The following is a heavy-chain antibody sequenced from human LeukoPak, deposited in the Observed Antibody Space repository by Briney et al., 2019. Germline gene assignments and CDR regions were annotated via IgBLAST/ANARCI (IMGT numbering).Heavy chain of an antibody. V-gene: IGHV1-46*01. CDR1: GYTFTSYY. CDR2: INPSGGST. CDR3: ASPYGSGSWSVDPDAFDI. D-gene: IGHD3-10*01. Sequence: ASVKVSCKASGYTFTSYYMHWVRQAPGQGLEWMGIINPSGGSTSYAQKFQGRVTMTRDTSTSTVYMELSSLRSEDTAVYYCASPYGSGSWSVDPDAFDIWGQGTMVTVSS. J-gene: IGHJ3*02.